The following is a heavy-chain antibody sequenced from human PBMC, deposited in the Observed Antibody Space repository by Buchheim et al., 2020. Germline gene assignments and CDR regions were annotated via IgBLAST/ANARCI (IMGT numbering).Heavy chain of an antibody. CDR2: IGYCGGNK. J-gene: IGHJ4*02. D-gene: IGHD1-26*01. V-gene: IGHV3-30*02. Sequence: QVKLVESGGGVVQPGRSLRLPCALSGFTLSNFGVHWVRQAPGKGLEWLAFIGYCGGNKYYADSVKGRFTISTDNSKHTLYLQMHSLRVDDTALYYCVKDIGDPGAHWGQGT. CDR1: GFTLSNFG. CDR3: VKDIGDPGAH.